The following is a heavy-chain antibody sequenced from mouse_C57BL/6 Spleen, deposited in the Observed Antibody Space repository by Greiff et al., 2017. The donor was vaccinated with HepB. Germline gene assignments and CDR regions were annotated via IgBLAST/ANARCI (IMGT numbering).Heavy chain of an antibody. CDR3: ARDYGSSWNWYFDV. V-gene: IGHV1-52*01. CDR2: IDPSDSET. Sequence: VQLQQPGAELVRPGSSVKLSCKASGYTFTSYWMHWVKQRPIQGLEWIGNIDPSDSETHYNQKFKDKATLTVDKSSSTAYMQLSSLTSEDSAVYYCARDYGSSWNWYFDVWGTGTTVTVSS. CDR1: GYTFTSYW. D-gene: IGHD1-1*01. J-gene: IGHJ1*03.